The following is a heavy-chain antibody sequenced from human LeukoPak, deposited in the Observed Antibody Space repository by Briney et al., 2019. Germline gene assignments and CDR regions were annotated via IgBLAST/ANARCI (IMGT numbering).Heavy chain of an antibody. CDR3: TRGRAAGD. CDR1: GYTFTNND. D-gene: IGHD6-19*01. CDR2: VSPDSGDT. V-gene: IGHV1-8*01. Sequence: ASVKVSCKASGYTFTNNDINWVRQATGQGIEWMGWVSPDSGDTGYAPNFRGRVTTTTDTSINTAYMELTSLTSEDTAIYYCTRGRAAGDWGQGTLVTVSS. J-gene: IGHJ4*02.